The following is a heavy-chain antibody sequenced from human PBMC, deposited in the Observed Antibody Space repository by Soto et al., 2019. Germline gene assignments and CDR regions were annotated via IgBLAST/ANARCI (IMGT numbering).Heavy chain of an antibody. V-gene: IGHV4-34*01. J-gene: IGHJ4*02. Sequence: SETLSLTCAVYGGSFSGYYWSWIRQPPGKGLEWIGEINHSGSTNYNPSLKSRVTISVDKSKNQFSLKLSSVTAADTAVYYCARVLDYYGSGSYYNFLFDYWGQGTPVTVSS. D-gene: IGHD3-10*01. CDR2: INHSGST. CDR1: GGSFSGYY. CDR3: ARVLDYYGSGSYYNFLFDY.